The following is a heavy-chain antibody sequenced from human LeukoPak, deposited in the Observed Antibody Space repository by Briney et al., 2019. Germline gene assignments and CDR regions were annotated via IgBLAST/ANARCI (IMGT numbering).Heavy chain of an antibody. CDR1: GFSVSNYY. V-gene: IGHV3-66*01. D-gene: IGHD2-21*02. Sequence: SGGSLRLSCAASGFSVSNYYMSWVRQPPGKRLEWVSVMYTGGGRYYGDSVKGRFTISRDNSKNTVFLQMNSLRVEDTALYYCTRGQSYCGADCYSDWGQGTLVTVSS. CDR3: TRGQSYCGADCYSD. J-gene: IGHJ4*02. CDR2: MYTGGGR.